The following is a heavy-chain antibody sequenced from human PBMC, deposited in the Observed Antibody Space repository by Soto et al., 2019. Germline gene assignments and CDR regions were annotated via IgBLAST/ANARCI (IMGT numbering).Heavy chain of an antibody. CDR1: GGSFSGYY. CDR3: ARDKITGLFDY. V-gene: IGHV4-34*01. Sequence: QVQLQQWGAGLLKPSETLSLTCAVYGGSFSGYYWTWIRQPPGTGLEWIGEINHSGSTNYNPSLKSRGTRSVDTSKNQFSLKLTSVTAADTAVYYCARDKITGLFDYWGQGPLVTVSS. D-gene: IGHD2-8*02. CDR2: INHSGST. J-gene: IGHJ4*02.